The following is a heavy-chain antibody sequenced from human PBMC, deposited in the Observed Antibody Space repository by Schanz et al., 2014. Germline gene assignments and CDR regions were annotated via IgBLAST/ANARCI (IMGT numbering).Heavy chain of an antibody. D-gene: IGHD1-26*01. CDR3: VKDLQRELLRDDHYYGMDV. J-gene: IGHJ6*02. V-gene: IGHV3-33*06. Sequence: LVESGGGVVQPGRSLRLSCAASGFTFSSYGMHWVRQVPGKGLEWVAVVCCDGSKKYYADSVKGRFTTSRDNSKNTMYLQMNSLRAEDTAVYYCVKDLQRELLRDDHYYGMDVWGQGTTVTVSS. CDR1: GFTFSSYG. CDR2: VCCDGSKK.